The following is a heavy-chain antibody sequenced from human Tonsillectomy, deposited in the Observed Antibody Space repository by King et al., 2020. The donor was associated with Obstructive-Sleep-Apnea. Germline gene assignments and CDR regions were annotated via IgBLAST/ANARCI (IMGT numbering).Heavy chain of an antibody. Sequence: VQLVESGGGLVKPGGSLRLSCAASGFTLSVYRMNWVRQAPGKGLEWVSSISSSGGFIYYADSLKGRFTCSRDNAKNSLYLQMNSLRAEDTAVYYCAGHSWGYCGEDCYSIGWYFDLWGRGTLVTVSS. J-gene: IGHJ2*01. CDR2: ISSSGGFI. CDR3: AGHSWGYCGEDCYSIGWYFDL. V-gene: IGHV3-21*01. D-gene: IGHD2-21*02. CDR1: GFTLSVYR.